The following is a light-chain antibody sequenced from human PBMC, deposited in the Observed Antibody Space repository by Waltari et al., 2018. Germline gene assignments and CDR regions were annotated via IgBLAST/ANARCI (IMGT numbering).Light chain of an antibody. J-gene: IGKJ2*01. CDR3: QQSYTLPYT. CDR2: DTS. V-gene: IGKV1-39*01. CDR1: QTIYNS. Sequence: DIQMTQSPSPLSASVGDRVTITCRARQTIYNSLKWYQHKPGKAPKLLISDTSPCQSGVPSRFSGRGSGTEFTLTISRLQPEDFGTYYCQQSYTLPYTFGQGTKLDI.